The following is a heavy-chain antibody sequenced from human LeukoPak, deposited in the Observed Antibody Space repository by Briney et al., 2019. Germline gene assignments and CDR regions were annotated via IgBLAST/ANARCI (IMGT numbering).Heavy chain of an antibody. J-gene: IGHJ6*03. CDR1: GFTFSSYW. CDR2: IKQDGSEK. D-gene: IGHD6-6*01. V-gene: IGHV3-7*01. CDR3: ARVPEYSSSTVAYYYYYYMDV. Sequence: GGSLRLSCAASGFTFSSYWMSWVRQAPGKGLEWVANIKQDGSEKYYVDSVKGRFTISRDNAKNSLYLQMNSLRAEDTAVYYCARVPEYSSSTVAYYYYYYMDVWGKGTTVAVSS.